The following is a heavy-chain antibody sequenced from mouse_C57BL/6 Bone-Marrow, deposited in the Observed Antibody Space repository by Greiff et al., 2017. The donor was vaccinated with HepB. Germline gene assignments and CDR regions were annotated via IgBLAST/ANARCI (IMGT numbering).Heavy chain of an antibody. Sequence: EVQLQQSGPVLVKPGASVKMSCKASGYTFTDYYMNWVKQSHGKSLEWIGVINPYNGGTSYNQKFKGKATLTVDKSSSTAYMELNSLTSEDSAVYYCARAPSYDYDGTRAWFAYWGQGTLVTVSA. V-gene: IGHV1-19*01. CDR3: ARAPSYDYDGTRAWFAY. CDR2: INPYNGGT. CDR1: GYTFTDYY. D-gene: IGHD2-4*01. J-gene: IGHJ3*01.